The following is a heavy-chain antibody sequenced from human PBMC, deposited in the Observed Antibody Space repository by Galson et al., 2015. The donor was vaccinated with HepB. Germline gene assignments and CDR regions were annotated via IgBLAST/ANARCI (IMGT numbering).Heavy chain of an antibody. CDR1: GGSISSRSYY. D-gene: IGHD1-14*01. J-gene: IGHJ5*02. Sequence: LSLTCTVSGGSISSRSYYWGWIRQPPGKGLEWIGSIYYSGSTYYNPSLESRFTMSVDRSKNQFSLKLGSVTAADTAVYYCARHPTGLTYNWFDPWGQGTLVTVSS. CDR3: ARHPTGLTYNWFDP. CDR2: IYYSGST. V-gene: IGHV4-39*01.